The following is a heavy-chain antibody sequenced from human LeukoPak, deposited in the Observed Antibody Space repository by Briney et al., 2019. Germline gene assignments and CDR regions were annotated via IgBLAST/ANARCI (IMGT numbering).Heavy chain of an antibody. D-gene: IGHD6-13*01. J-gene: IGHJ4*02. V-gene: IGHV3-33*06. Sequence: PGGSLRLSCAVSGFNFNIIGMHWVRQVPGNGLEWVAVLWANGNTAHYADSVKGRFTISRDSSENTLYLQMNSLRSEDTAVYYCVKESAADATFHFDYWGQGTLVTVSS. CDR1: GFNFNIIG. CDR3: VKESAADATFHFDY. CDR2: LWANGNTA.